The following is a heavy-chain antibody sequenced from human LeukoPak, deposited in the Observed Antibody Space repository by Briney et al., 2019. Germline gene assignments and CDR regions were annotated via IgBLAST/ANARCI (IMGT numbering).Heavy chain of an antibody. Sequence: SETLSLTCAVYGGSFSGYYWSGIRQPPGKGLEWIGEINHSGSTNYNPSLKSRVAISVDTSKNQFSLKLSSVTAADTAVYYCATRGSGMDVWGQGTTVTVSS. CDR1: GGSFSGYY. CDR3: ATRGSGMDV. J-gene: IGHJ6*02. V-gene: IGHV4-34*01. CDR2: INHSGST.